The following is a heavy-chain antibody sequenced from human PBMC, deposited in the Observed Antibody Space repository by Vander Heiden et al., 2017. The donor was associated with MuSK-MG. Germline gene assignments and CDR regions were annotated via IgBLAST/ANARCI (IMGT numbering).Heavy chain of an antibody. V-gene: IGHV3-53*01. Sequence: SWVRQAPGKGLEWVSVIYSGGGTYYADSVKGRFTISRDNSKNALYLQMNSLRAEDAAVYDGATHYSGSYSRCDDWGQGTLGTGS. CDR2: IYSGGGT. J-gene: IGHJ4*01. CDR3: ATHYSGSYSRCDD. D-gene: IGHD1-26*01.